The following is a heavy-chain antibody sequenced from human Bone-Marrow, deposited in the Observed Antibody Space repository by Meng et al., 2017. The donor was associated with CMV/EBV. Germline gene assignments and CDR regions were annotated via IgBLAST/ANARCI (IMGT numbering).Heavy chain of an antibody. J-gene: IGHJ6*02. CDR3: ERRQVQCSSRSCHDYSYSGMDV. CDR2: MNPNSGHT. CDR1: GYTCSSYV. Sequence: AAVKVSCKASGYTCSSYVITWVRQATGQGLEWLGWMNPNSGHTGSAQEFQGRVTMNRNTAINTAYMELSRLRSDDTAVYYCERRQVQCSSRSCHDYSYSGMDVWGQGSTVTVSS. V-gene: IGHV1-8*01. D-gene: IGHD2-2*01.